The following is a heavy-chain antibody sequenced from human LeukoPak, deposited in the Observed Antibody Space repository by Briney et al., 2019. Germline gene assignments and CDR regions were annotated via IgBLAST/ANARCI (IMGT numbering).Heavy chain of an antibody. Sequence: SVKVSCKASGGTFSSYAISWVRQTPGQGLEWMGGIIPIFGTANYAQKFQGRVTITTDESTSTAYMELSSLRSEDTAVYYCARGIAAAAVFDYWGQGTLVTVSS. D-gene: IGHD6-13*01. CDR2: IIPIFGTA. V-gene: IGHV1-69*05. J-gene: IGHJ4*02. CDR1: GGTFSSYA. CDR3: ARGIAAAAVFDY.